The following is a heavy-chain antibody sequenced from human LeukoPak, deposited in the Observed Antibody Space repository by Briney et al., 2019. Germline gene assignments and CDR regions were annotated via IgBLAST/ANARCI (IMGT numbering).Heavy chain of an antibody. CDR3: ARAIGDILTGYYLPLYYFDY. Sequence: GASVKVSCKASGYTFTGYYIHWVRQAPGQGLEWMGWINPNSGGTNYAQKFQGRVTMTRDTSISTAYMELSRLRSDDTAVYYCARAIGDILTGYYLPLYYFDYWGQGTLVTVSS. CDR1: GYTFTGYY. V-gene: IGHV1-2*02. CDR2: INPNSGGT. D-gene: IGHD3-9*01. J-gene: IGHJ4*02.